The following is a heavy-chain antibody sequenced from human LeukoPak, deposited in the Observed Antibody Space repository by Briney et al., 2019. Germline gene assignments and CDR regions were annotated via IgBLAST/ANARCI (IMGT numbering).Heavy chain of an antibody. Sequence: PETLSLTCAVYDGPFSGYYWSWIRQPPGKGLEWIGEINHGGITNYNLSLKSRVTISVDTSKNQFSLRLSSVTAADTAVYYCARGGYYGSGSYYDSGSYYNYYFDPWGQGTLATVSS. J-gene: IGHJ5*02. V-gene: IGHV4-34*01. CDR2: INHGGIT. CDR3: ARGGYYGSGSYYDSGSYYNYYFDP. D-gene: IGHD3-10*01. CDR1: DGPFSGYY.